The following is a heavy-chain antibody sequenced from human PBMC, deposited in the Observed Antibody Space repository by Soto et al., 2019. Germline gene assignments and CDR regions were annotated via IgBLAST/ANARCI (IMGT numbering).Heavy chain of an antibody. D-gene: IGHD3-10*01. J-gene: IGHJ6*02. CDR2: IYPGDSDT. V-gene: IGHV5-51*01. Sequence: EVQLVQSGAEVKKPGASLKISCKGSGYSFTSYWIGWVRQMPGKGLEWMGIIYPGDSDTRYSPSFRGQVTISADKSISTAYLQWSRLKASDTAMYYCAGGGVRGVITRTRDYYGMDVWGQGTTVTVSS. CDR1: GYSFTSYW. CDR3: AGGGVRGVITRTRDYYGMDV.